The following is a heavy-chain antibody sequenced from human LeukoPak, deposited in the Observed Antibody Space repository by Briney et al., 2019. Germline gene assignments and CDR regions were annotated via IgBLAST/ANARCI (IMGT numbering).Heavy chain of an antibody. Sequence: GGSLRLSCAASGFTVSSNYMSWVRQAPGKGLEWVSVIYSGGSTYYADSVKGRFTISRDKSKNTLFLQMNSLRAEDTAVYYCAKENISVPYGSAFDIWAQGTMVTVSS. J-gene: IGHJ3*02. CDR1: GFTVSSNY. V-gene: IGHV3-53*01. CDR3: AKENISVPYGSAFDI. D-gene: IGHD3-10*01. CDR2: IYSGGST.